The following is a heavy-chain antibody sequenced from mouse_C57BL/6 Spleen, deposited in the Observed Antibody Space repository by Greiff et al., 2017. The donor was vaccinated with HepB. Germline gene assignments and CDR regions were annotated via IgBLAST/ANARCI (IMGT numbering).Heavy chain of an antibody. J-gene: IGHJ4*01. V-gene: IGHV1-59*01. D-gene: IGHD1-1*01. CDR3: ARSHSDYYGSSYEGMDY. CDR2: IDPSDSYT. Sequence: QVQLQQPGAELVRPGTSVKLSCKASGYTFTSYWMHWVKQRPGQGLEWIGVIDPSDSYTNYNQKFKGKATLTVDTSSSTAYMQLSSLTSEDSAVYYCARSHSDYYGSSYEGMDYWGQGTSVTVSS. CDR1: GYTFTSYW.